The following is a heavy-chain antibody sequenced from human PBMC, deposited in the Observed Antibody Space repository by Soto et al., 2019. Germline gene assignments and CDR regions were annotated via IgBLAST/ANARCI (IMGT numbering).Heavy chain of an antibody. CDR1: GGSISSGGYS. Sequence: PSETLSLTCAVSGGSISSGGYSWSWIRQPPEKGLEWIGYIYHSGSTYYNPSLKSRVTISVDRSKNQFSLKLSSVTAADTAVYYCARTRITMVRGVITPPWFDPWGQGTLVTVSS. CDR3: ARTRITMVRGVITPPWFDP. V-gene: IGHV4-30-2*01. J-gene: IGHJ5*02. D-gene: IGHD3-10*01. CDR2: IYHSGST.